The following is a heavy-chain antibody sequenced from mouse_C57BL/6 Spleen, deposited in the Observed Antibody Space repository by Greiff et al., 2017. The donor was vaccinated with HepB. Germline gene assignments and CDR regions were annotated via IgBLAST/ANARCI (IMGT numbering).Heavy chain of an antibody. Sequence: QVQLQQPGAELVKPGASVKLSCKASGYTFTSYWMPWVKQRPGRGLEWIGRIDPNSGGTKYNEKFKSKATLTVDKPSSTAYIQLSSLTSEDSAVYYCAIPYYGNHYYAMDYWGQGTSVTVSS. D-gene: IGHD2-10*01. V-gene: IGHV1-72*01. CDR2: IDPNSGGT. J-gene: IGHJ4*01. CDR1: GYTFTSYW. CDR3: AIPYYGNHYYAMDY.